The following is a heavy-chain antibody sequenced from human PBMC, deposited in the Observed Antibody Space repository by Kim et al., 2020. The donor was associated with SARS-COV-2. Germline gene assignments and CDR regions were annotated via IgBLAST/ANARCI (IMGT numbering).Heavy chain of an antibody. CDR1: GFTFSSYA. D-gene: IGHD1-26*01. V-gene: IGHV3-30*04. Sequence: GGSLRLSCAASGFTFSSYAMHWVRQAPGKGLEWVAVISYDGSNKYYADSVKGRFTISRDNSKNTLYLQMNSLRAEDTAVYYCARDGEVGATYYYYYGMDVWGPGTTVTVSS. CDR2: ISYDGSNK. J-gene: IGHJ6*02. CDR3: ARDGEVGATYYYYYGMDV.